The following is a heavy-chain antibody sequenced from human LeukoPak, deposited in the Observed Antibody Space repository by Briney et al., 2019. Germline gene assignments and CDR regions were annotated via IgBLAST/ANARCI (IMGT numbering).Heavy chain of an antibody. CDR3: ARVLEGSSGQHGYFDL. V-gene: IGHV4-34*01. J-gene: IGHJ2*01. D-gene: IGHD6-19*01. Sequence: SETLSLTCAVYGGSFSGYYWSWIRQPPGKGLGWIGEINHSGSTNYNPSLKSRVTVSVDTSKNQFSLRLSSVTAADTAVYYCARVLEGSSGQHGYFDLWGRGTLVTVSS. CDR2: INHSGST. CDR1: GGSFSGYY.